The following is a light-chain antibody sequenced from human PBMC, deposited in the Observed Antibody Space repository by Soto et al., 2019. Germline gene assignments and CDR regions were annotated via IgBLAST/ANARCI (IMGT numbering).Light chain of an antibody. Sequence: DIQMTQSPSSLSASVGDRVAITCQASQDISNLLNWYQQKPGKAPKLLTYDASDLETGVPSRFSGSGSGTDFTFTISNLQPEDFATYYCQQYDSLPVTFGPGTKVDFK. CDR2: DAS. J-gene: IGKJ3*01. CDR3: QQYDSLPVT. V-gene: IGKV1-33*01. CDR1: QDISNL.